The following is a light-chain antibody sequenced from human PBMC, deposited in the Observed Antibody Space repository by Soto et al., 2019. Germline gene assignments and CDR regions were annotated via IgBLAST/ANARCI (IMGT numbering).Light chain of an antibody. J-gene: IGKJ1*01. CDR3: QQYGGSMET. CDR2: GAS. V-gene: IGKV3-20*01. CDR1: QSIRNNF. Sequence: DILLTQSPATLSLSPGERATLSCRASQSIRNNFLAWYQHNPAQAPRLLIYGASTRASGIPDRFGGSGSGTDFTLTINRLEPEDFALYFCQQYGGSMETFGQGTKVEIK.